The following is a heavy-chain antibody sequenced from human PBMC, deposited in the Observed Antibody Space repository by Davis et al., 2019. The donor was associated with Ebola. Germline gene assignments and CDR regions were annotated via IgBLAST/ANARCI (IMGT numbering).Heavy chain of an antibody. D-gene: IGHD2/OR15-2a*01. CDR2: ITGSGAST. CDR1: GFSLNNYA. J-gene: IGHJ3*02. V-gene: IGHV3-23*01. CDR3: ARDPSVLLSDSFDI. Sequence: GGSLRLSCAAFGFSLNNYAMAWIRQAPGKGLEWVSGITGSGASTYYADSVKGRFTISRDNFENTVFLQMNSPRAEDTALYYCARDPSVLLSDSFDIWGQGTMVTVSS.